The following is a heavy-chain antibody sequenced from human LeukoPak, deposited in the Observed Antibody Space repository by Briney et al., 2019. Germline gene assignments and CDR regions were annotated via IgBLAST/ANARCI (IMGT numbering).Heavy chain of an antibody. CDR1: GGSFSGYY. Sequence: MPSETLSLTCTIYGGSFSGYYWDWIRQPPGKGLEWIGTFYHGGSTYYNPSLKSRVTISVDTSKNQFSLNLTSVTAADTAVYYCARDKPWFDPRGQGTLVTVSS. CDR2: FYHGGST. J-gene: IGHJ5*02. V-gene: IGHV4-38-2*02. CDR3: ARDKPWFDP.